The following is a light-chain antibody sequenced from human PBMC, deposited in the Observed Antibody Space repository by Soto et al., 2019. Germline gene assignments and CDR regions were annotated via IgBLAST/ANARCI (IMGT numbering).Light chain of an antibody. CDR2: ENN. J-gene: IGLJ1*01. CDR1: SSNIGAGYE. V-gene: IGLV1-40*01. Sequence: QSVLTQPPSVSEAPGQRVTISCTGSSSNIGAGYEAHWYQQVPGTAPKLLIYENNNRPSGVPDRFSGSKSGTSASLAITGLQAEDEAKYYCQSYDSRLSAYVFGTGTKLTVL. CDR3: QSYDSRLSAYV.